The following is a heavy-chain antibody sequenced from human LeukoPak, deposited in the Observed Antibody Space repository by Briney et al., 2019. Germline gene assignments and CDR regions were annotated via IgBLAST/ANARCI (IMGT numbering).Heavy chain of an antibody. CDR2: IYTSGST. CDR3: AREIGSGSYYNVPYYFDH. V-gene: IGHV4-4*07. Sequence: PSETLSLTCTVSGGSISSYYWSWIRQPAGKGLEWIGRIYTSGSTNYNPSLKSRVTMSVDTSKNQFSLKLSSVTAADTAVYYCAREIGSGSYYNVPYYFDHWGQGTLVTVSS. CDR1: GGSISSYY. J-gene: IGHJ4*02. D-gene: IGHD3-10*01.